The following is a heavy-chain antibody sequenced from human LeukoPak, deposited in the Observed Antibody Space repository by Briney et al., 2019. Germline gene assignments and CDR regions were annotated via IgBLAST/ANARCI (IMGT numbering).Heavy chain of an antibody. Sequence: GGSLRLSCAASGFTFSSIALTWVRQAPGKGLEWVSTIRSNGDTAYNADSVRGRFAISRDNSKNALFLQMNSLRVEDTARYYCAKGQELDDGVFDSWGQGTLVTVSS. CDR3: AKGQELDDGVFDS. V-gene: IGHV3-23*01. CDR2: IRSNGDTA. J-gene: IGHJ4*02. D-gene: IGHD1-7*01. CDR1: GFTFSSIA.